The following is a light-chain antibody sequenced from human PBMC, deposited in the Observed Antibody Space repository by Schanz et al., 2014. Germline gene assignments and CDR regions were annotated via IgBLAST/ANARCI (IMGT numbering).Light chain of an antibody. CDR1: QTVRTSY. Sequence: EIVLTQSPGTLSLSPGEGATLSCRASQTVRTSYLAWYQQKFGQAPRLLIYAASSRATGIPDRFSGRGSGADFTLTISRLEPEDFAVYYCQLYDNSPLYTFGRGTKLEIK. J-gene: IGKJ2*01. CDR2: AAS. V-gene: IGKV3-20*01. CDR3: QLYDNSPLYT.